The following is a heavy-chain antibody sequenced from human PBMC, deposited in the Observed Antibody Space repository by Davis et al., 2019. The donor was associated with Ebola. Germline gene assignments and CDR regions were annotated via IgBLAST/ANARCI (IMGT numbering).Heavy chain of an antibody. CDR1: GGTFSSYA. Sequence: SVKVSCKASGGTFSSYAISWVRQAPGQGLEWMGGIIPIFGTANYAQKFQGRVTITADESTTTAYMELSSLRSEDTAVYYCARQDIVATIGVYWGQGTLVTVSS. CDR2: IIPIFGTA. CDR3: ARQDIVATIGVY. V-gene: IGHV1-69*13. D-gene: IGHD5-12*01. J-gene: IGHJ4*02.